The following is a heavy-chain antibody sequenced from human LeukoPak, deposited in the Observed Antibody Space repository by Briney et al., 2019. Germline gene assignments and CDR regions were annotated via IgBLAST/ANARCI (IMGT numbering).Heavy chain of an antibody. CDR3: TRPVGRYFDY. V-gene: IGHV5-51*01. D-gene: IGHD3-9*01. CDR2: IYPADSDT. J-gene: IGHJ4*02. Sequence: GESLQISCKTSGYSFSTNWIGWVRQMPGKGLEWMGVIYPADSDTRYSPSFQGQVTISADKSITTAYLQWSSLKASDTAMYYCTRPVGRYFDYWGQGTLVTVSS. CDR1: GYSFSTNW.